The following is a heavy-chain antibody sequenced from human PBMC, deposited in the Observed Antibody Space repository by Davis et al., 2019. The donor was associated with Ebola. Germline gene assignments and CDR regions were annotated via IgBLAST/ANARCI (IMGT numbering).Heavy chain of an antibody. CDR3: ARGNYGDYIVLYYYNMDV. Sequence: MPSETLSLTCTVSGGSITSNDYYWGWIRQSPGRELEWIGTFYYSGTTFYNPSLKSRITVSVDPSKNQFSLKLSSVTAADTAVYYCARGNYGDYIVLYYYNMDVWGQGTTVTVSS. CDR2: FYYSGTT. J-gene: IGHJ6*02. CDR1: GGSITSNDYY. V-gene: IGHV4-39*01. D-gene: IGHD4-17*01.